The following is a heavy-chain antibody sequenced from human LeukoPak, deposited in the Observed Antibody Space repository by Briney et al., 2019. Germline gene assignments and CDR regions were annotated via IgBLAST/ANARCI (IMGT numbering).Heavy chain of an antibody. CDR2: VYQSGIT. CDR3: AAVDTVADDSYYIDF. J-gene: IGHJ4*02. D-gene: IGHD5-18*01. CDR1: GASISSSGHY. Sequence: SETLSLTCTVSGASISSSGHYWSWIRQPPGKGLELIGYVYQSGITYYNPSLKSRVTISLDGSKNQFSLELRSVTAADTAIYYCAAVDTVADDSYYIDFWGQGTLVAVSS. V-gene: IGHV4-30-2*01.